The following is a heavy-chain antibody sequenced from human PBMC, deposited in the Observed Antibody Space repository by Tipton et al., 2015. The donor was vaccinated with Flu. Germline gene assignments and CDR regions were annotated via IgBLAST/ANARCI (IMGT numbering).Heavy chain of an antibody. V-gene: IGHV4-61*02. D-gene: IGHD6-13*01. CDR1: GGSIISGSHY. J-gene: IGHJ4*02. CDR2: IYTSGRT. CDR3: ARAGGSNSWYVY. Sequence: TLSLTCPVSGGSIISGSHYWSWIRQPAGKGLEWIGRIYTSGRTDYNPSLKSRITISVDTSNNLFSLNLRSVSAADTAVYYCARAGGSNSWYVYWGQGTLVTVSS.